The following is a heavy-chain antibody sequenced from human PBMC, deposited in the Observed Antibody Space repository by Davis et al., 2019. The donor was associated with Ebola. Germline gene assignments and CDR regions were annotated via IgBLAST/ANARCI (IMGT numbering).Heavy chain of an antibody. CDR3: ARDRFGLELPLLDY. Sequence: GESLKISCAASGFTFSSYGMHWVRQAPGKGLEWVAVIWYDGSNKYYADSVKGRFTISRDNSKNTLYLQMNSLRAEDTAVYYCARDRFGLELPLLDYWGQGTLVTVSS. CDR2: IWYDGSNK. V-gene: IGHV3-33*01. CDR1: GFTFSSYG. D-gene: IGHD1-7*01. J-gene: IGHJ4*02.